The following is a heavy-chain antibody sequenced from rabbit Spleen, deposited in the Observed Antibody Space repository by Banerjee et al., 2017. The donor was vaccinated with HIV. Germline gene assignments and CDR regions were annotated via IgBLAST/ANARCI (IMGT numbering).Heavy chain of an antibody. CDR2: IDTGSSGFT. J-gene: IGHJ6*01. D-gene: IGHD1-1*01. CDR1: GVSFSGSSY. V-gene: IGHV1S40*01. Sequence: QSLEESGGDLVKPGASLTLTCIASGVSFSGSSYMCWVRQAPGKGLEWIACIDTGSSGFTYFASWAKGRFTISKTSSTTVTLQMTSLTAADTATYFCARDTSSSFSSYGMDLWAQGPSSPS. CDR3: ARDTSSSFSSYGMDL.